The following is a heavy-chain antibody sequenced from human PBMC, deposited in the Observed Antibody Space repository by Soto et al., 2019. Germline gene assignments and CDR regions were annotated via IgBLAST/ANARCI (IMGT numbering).Heavy chain of an antibody. CDR3: ARHGGITMIRGVLSAFDI. V-gene: IGHV4-61*05. CDR1: GGSIIGRGYS. CDR2: IYYMGGS. D-gene: IGHD3-10*01. J-gene: IGHJ3*02. Sequence: FVPLCVTCSVSGGSIIGRGYSRSWIRQTPGKGLQWIGYIYYMGGSYYDPSLKSRVTISVDMSRNQFSLKLNSVTAEDTAVYFCARHGGITMIRGVLSAFDIWGQGTMVTVSS.